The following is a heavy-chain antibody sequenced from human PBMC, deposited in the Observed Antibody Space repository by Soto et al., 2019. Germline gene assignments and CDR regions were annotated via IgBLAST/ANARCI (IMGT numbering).Heavy chain of an antibody. Sequence: PSETLSLTCAVYGGSFSGYYWSWIRQPPGKGLEWIGEINHSGSTNYNPSLKSRVTISVDTSKNQFSLKLSSVTAADTAVYYCARRFGGITMIPFQHWGQGTLVTVSS. CDR3: ARRFGGITMIPFQH. D-gene: IGHD3-22*01. CDR2: INHSGST. J-gene: IGHJ1*01. V-gene: IGHV4-34*01. CDR1: GGSFSGYY.